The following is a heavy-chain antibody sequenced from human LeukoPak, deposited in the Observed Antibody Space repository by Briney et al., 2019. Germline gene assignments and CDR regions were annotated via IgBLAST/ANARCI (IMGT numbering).Heavy chain of an antibody. J-gene: IGHJ6*03. V-gene: IGHV4-34*01. CDR1: GGSFSGYY. CDR2: INHSGST. D-gene: IGHD3-10*01. CDR3: ARTYLWFGESQRYYYMDV. Sequence: SETLSLTCAVYGGSFSGYYWSWIRQPPGKGLEWIGEINHSGSTNYNPSLKSRVTISVDTSKNQFSLKLSSVTAADTAVYYCARTYLWFGESQRYYYMDVWGKGTTVTISS.